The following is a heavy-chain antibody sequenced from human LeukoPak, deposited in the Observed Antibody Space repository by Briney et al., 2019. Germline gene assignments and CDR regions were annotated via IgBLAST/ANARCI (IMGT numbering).Heavy chain of an antibody. CDR2: ISCSCCFT. V-gene: IGHV3-23*01. CDR3: AKHKGSCSYYLYSFHY. J-gene: IGHJ4*02. Sequence: NPGGSLRLSCAASGFTFSSYGMSWVRQAPGKGLEWVSSISCSCCFTYYPHSVNGRFTIPLNNSKNTLYLQMNSLRAEDTAVYYFAKHKGSCSYYLYSFHYWGQGTLVSVSS. D-gene: IGHD3-10*01. CDR1: GFTFSSYG.